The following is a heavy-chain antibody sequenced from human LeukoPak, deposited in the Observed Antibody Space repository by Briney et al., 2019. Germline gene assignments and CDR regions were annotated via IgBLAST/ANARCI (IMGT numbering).Heavy chain of an antibody. CDR3: ARDIGGKVAGTDFDY. Sequence: GGSLRLSCAASGFTFSSYSMNWVRQAPGKGLEWVSSISSSSSYIYYADSVKGRFTISRDNAKNSLYLQMNSLRAEDTAVYYCARDIGGKVAGTDFDYWGQGTLVTVSS. V-gene: IGHV3-21*01. D-gene: IGHD6-19*01. CDR2: ISSSSSYI. CDR1: GFTFSSYS. J-gene: IGHJ4*02.